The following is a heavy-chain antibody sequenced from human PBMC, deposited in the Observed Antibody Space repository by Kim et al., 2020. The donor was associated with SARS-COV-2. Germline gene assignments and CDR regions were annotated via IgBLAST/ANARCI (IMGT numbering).Heavy chain of an antibody. D-gene: IGHD2-2*01. CDR3: AKERGPAGGGGYYYYGMDV. CDR1: GFTFSSYG. J-gene: IGHJ6*02. Sequence: GGSLRLSCAASGFTFSSYGMHWVRQAPGKGLEWVAVISYDGSNKYYADSVKGRFIISRDNSKNTLYLQMNSLRAEDTAVYYCAKERGPAGGGGYYYYGMDVWGQGTTVTVSS. V-gene: IGHV3-30*18. CDR2: ISYDGSNK.